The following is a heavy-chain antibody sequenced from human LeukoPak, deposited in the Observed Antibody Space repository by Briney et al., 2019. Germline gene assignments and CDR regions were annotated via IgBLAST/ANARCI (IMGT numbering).Heavy chain of an antibody. V-gene: IGHV3-30-3*01. CDR1: GFTFSSYA. CDR3: AKDRSSSWYFDY. J-gene: IGHJ4*02. Sequence: GGSLRLSCAASGFTFSSYAMHWVRQAPGKGLEWVAVISYDGSNKYYADSVKGRFTISRDNSKNTLYLQMNSLRAEDTAVYYCAKDRSSSWYFDYWGQGALVTVSS. D-gene: IGHD6-13*01. CDR2: ISYDGSNK.